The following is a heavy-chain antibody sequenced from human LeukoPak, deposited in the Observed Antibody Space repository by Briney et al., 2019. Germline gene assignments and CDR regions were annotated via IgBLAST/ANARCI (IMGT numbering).Heavy chain of an antibody. CDR3: AREVTTGTLGPYYFDY. D-gene: IGHD1-1*01. V-gene: IGHV3-7*01. Sequence: GGSLRLSFAASGFTFSSYWMSWVRQAPGKGLEWVANIKQDGSEKYYVDSVKGRFTISRDNAKNSLYLQMNSLRAEDTAVYYCAREVTTGTLGPYYFDYWGQGTLVTVSS. J-gene: IGHJ4*02. CDR2: IKQDGSEK. CDR1: GFTFSSYW.